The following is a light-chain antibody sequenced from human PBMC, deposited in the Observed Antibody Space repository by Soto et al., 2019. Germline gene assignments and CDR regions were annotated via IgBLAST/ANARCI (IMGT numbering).Light chain of an antibody. CDR3: QQYNSYSPYT. CDR1: ESIRSW. CDR2: DAS. J-gene: IGKJ2*01. Sequence: DIQMPQTPSTLSASVGDRDTITCRASESIRSWLAWYQQKPGKAPKFLIYDASTLESGVPSRFSGSGSGTEFTLTISSVQPDDFATYYCQQYNSYSPYTFGQGTNVEIK. V-gene: IGKV1-5*01.